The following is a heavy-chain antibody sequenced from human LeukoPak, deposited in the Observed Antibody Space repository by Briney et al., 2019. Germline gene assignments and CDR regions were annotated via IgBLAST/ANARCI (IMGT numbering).Heavy chain of an antibody. J-gene: IGHJ4*02. D-gene: IGHD2-2*01. V-gene: IGHV3-30*03. CDR2: ISYGGSNK. CDR3: AREDCSSTSCYVDY. CDR1: GFTFSSYG. Sequence: GGSLRLSCAASGFTFSSYGMHWVRQAPGKGLEWVAVISYGGSNKYYADSVKGRFTISRDNSKNTLYLQMNSLRAEDTAVYYCAREDCSSTSCYVDYWGQGTLVTVSS.